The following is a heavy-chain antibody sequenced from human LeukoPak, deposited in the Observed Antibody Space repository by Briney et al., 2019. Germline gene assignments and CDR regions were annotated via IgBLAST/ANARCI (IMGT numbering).Heavy chain of an antibody. CDR3: ATRTAMVTLDFDY. Sequence: GGSLRLSCAASGFTFSSYVMHWVRQAPGKGLEWVAFTRYDGSNKYYVDSVKGRFTISRDNAKNSLYLQMNSLRAEDTAVYYCATRTAMVTLDFDYWGQGTLVTVSS. J-gene: IGHJ4*02. V-gene: IGHV3-30*02. CDR1: GFTFSSYV. CDR2: TRYDGSNK. D-gene: IGHD5-18*01.